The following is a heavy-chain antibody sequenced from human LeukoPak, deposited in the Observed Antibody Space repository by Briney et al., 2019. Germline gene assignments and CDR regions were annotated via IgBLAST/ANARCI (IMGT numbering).Heavy chain of an antibody. CDR2: INHSGST. CDR1: GGSFSDYY. D-gene: IGHD3-10*01. CDR3: ARVVRGVMGFEY. V-gene: IGHV4-34*01. J-gene: IGHJ4*02. Sequence: SETLSLTCAVYGGSFSDYYWSWIRQPPGKGLEWIGEINHSGSTRYNPSLKSRATLSVDTSKNQFSLKVTSVTAADTAVYYCARVVRGVMGFEYWGQGILVTVSS.